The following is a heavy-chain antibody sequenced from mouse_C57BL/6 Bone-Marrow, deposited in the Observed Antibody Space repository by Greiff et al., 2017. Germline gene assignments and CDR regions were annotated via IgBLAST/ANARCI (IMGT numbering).Heavy chain of an antibody. D-gene: IGHD2-3*01. J-gene: IGHJ3*01. CDR1: GYTFTSYW. CDR3: ARWGYEGCAD. CDR2: IDPSDSYT. Sequence: QVQLQQPGAELVKPGASVKLSCKASGYTFTSYWMQWVKQRPGQGLEWIGEIDPSDSYTNYNQKFKGKATLTVDTSSRTAYMQLSTLTSADAAVXYGARWGYEGCADWGQGTLVTVSA. V-gene: IGHV1-50*01.